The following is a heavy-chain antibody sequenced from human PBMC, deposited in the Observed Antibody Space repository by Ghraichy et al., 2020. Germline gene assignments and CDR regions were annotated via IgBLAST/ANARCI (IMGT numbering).Heavy chain of an antibody. Sequence: ASVKVSCKASGYTFTSYGISWVRQAPGQGLEWMGWISVNNGNTNYAQNLQGRVTMTTDISTSTAYMELRSLRSDDTAVYYCAREDGQYSPFDYWGQGTLVTVSS. CDR3: AREDGQYSPFDY. D-gene: IGHD4-11*01. V-gene: IGHV1-18*01. CDR2: ISVNNGNT. J-gene: IGHJ4*02. CDR1: GYTFTSYG.